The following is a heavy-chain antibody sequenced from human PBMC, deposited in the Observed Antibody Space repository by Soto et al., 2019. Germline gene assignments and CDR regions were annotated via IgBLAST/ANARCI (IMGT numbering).Heavy chain of an antibody. CDR2: ISWNSGSI. Sequence: GGSLRLSCAASGFTFDDYAMHWVRQAPGKGLEWVSGISWNSGSIGYADSVKGRFTISRDNAKNSLYLQMNSLRAEDTALYYCAKDRGWSPIEHDAFDIWGQGTMVTVSS. CDR3: AKDRGWSPIEHDAFDI. CDR1: GFTFDDYA. J-gene: IGHJ3*02. D-gene: IGHD6-19*01. V-gene: IGHV3-9*01.